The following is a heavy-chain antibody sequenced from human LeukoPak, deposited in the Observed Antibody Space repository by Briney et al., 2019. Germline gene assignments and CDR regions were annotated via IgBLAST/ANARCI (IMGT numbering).Heavy chain of an antibody. CDR1: GFTFSSYS. J-gene: IGHJ5*02. D-gene: IGHD5-18*01. Sequence: PGGSLRLSCAASGFTFSSYSMNWVRQAPGKGLEWVSSISSSSSYIYYADSVKGRFTISRDNAKNSLYLQMNSLRAEDTAVYYCARGLDTAMVGWFDPWGQGTLATVSS. V-gene: IGHV3-21*01. CDR3: ARGLDTAMVGWFDP. CDR2: ISSSSSYI.